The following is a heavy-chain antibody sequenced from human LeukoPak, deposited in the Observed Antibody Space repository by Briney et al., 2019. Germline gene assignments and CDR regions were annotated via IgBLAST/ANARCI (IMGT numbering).Heavy chain of an antibody. D-gene: IGHD3-22*01. V-gene: IGHV3-21*01. J-gene: IGHJ3*02. CDR1: GFTFSSYS. CDR3: AGSSGYYYAFDT. CDR2: ISSSSSYI. Sequence: PGGSLRLSCAASGFTFSSYSMNWVRQAPGKGLEWVSSISSSSSYIYYADSVKGRFTISRDNAKNSLYLQMNSLRAEDTAVYYCAGSSGYYYAFDTWGQGTMVTVSS.